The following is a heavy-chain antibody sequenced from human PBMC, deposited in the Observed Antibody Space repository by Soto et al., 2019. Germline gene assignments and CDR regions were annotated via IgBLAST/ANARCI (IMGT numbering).Heavy chain of an antibody. D-gene: IGHD2-15*01. CDR1: GFRFSTYN. V-gene: IGHV3-48*02. CDR2: ISTTSFTI. J-gene: IGHJ5*01. CDR3: ARDRCYDGTCYSASDS. Sequence: GGSLRLSCAASGFRFSTYNMDWVRQAPGKGPEWIAHISTTSFTIYYADSVKGRFTISRDNDRNSLYLEMNSLRDEDTAVYYCARDRCYDGTCYSASDSWGQGTLVTVSS.